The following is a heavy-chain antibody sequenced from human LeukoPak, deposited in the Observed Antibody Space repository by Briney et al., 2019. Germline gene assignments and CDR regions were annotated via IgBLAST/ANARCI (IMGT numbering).Heavy chain of an antibody. CDR3: ARVARYYYDSSGPSRAFDI. CDR2: IYYTGST. D-gene: IGHD3-22*01. Sequence: SETLSLTCTVSGGSISTYYWSWIRQPPGKGLEWIGYIYYTGSTNYNPSLKSRVTISVDTSKNQFSLKLSSVTAADTAVYYCARVARYYYDSSGPSRAFDIWGQGTMVTVSS. J-gene: IGHJ3*02. CDR1: GGSISTYY. V-gene: IGHV4-59*12.